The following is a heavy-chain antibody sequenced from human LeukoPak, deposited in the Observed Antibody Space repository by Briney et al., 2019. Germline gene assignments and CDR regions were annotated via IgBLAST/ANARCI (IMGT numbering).Heavy chain of an antibody. J-gene: IGHJ5*02. D-gene: IGHD2-2*01. CDR1: GFTFSSYS. CDR2: INSKSRYI. CDR3: AREGVVPDIRFDP. V-gene: IGHV3-21*01. Sequence: GGSLRLSCAASGFTFSSYSMNWVRQAPGKGLEWVSSINSKSRYIYYADSLKGRFTISRDNGKNSVYLQMNSLRAEDTAVYYCAREGVVPDIRFDPWGQGTLVTVSS.